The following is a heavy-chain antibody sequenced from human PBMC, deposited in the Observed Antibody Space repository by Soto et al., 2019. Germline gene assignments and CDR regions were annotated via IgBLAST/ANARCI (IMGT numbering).Heavy chain of an antibody. CDR2: INHLGSI. V-gene: IGHV4-34*01. Sequence: QVQLQQWGAGLLKPSETLSLTCVVSGGSLSDYFWSWIRQPPGMALEWIGEINHLGSINYTPSLKNRVTMSVDTSKNQSSLTLNSVTAADTATYYCARGGISHWAYFYYMDVWDRGTTVTVSS. J-gene: IGHJ6*03. CDR3: ARGGISHWAYFYYMDV. D-gene: IGHD2-21*01. CDR1: GGSLSDYF.